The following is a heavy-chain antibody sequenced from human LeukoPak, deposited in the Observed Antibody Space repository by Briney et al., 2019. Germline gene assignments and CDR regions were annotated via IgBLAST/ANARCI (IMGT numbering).Heavy chain of an antibody. D-gene: IGHD6-13*01. CDR3: AREGGSSRWYGLDY. CDR1: GFTLSSNY. J-gene: IGHJ4*02. CDR2: IYSGGST. V-gene: IGHV3-66*01. Sequence: PGRSLRLSCAVSGFTLSSNYMRWVRQAPGKGREWVSVIYSGGSTYFADSVKGRFTISRDNSKNTLYIQMNSLRAEDTAVYYCAREGGSSRWYGLDYRGQGTLVTVSS.